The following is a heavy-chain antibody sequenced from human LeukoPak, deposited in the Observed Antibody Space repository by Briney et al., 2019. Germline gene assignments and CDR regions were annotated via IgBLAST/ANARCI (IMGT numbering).Heavy chain of an antibody. J-gene: IGHJ5*02. D-gene: IGHD3-10*01. CDR1: GYTFTSYD. CDR3: ARGLEVLLWFGELPFDP. CDR2: MNPNSGNT. Sequence: ASVKVSCKASGYTFTSYDIYWVRQATGQGLEWMGWMNPNSGNTGYAQKFQGRVTMTRNTSISTAYMELSSLRSEDTAVYYCARGLEVLLWFGELPFDPWGQGTLVTVSS. V-gene: IGHV1-8*01.